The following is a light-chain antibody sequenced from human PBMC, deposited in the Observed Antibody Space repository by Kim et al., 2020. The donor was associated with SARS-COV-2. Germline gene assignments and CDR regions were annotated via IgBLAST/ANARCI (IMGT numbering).Light chain of an antibody. CDR2: AAS. Sequence: VSVGDRVTITCRASQDITNYLAWYQQKPGKAPKLLIYAASALQPGVPSRFSGSGSGTDFTLTISSLQPEDVATYYCQKCDSAPWTFGQGTKVDIK. J-gene: IGKJ1*01. CDR3: QKCDSAPWT. V-gene: IGKV1-27*01. CDR1: QDITNY.